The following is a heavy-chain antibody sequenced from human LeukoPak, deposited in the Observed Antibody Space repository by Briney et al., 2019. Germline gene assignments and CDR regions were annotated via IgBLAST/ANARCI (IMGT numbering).Heavy chain of an antibody. CDR3: ARVRSGSYSDP. V-gene: IGHV3-21*01. CDR1: GFIVSHNY. D-gene: IGHD1-26*01. J-gene: IGHJ5*02. Sequence: PGGSLRLSCAASGFIVSHNYMTWVRQAPGKGLEWISSISSSSSYIYYADSVKGRFTISRDNAKNSLYLQMNSLRAEDTAVYYCARVRSGSYSDPWGQGTLVTVSS. CDR2: ISSSSSYI.